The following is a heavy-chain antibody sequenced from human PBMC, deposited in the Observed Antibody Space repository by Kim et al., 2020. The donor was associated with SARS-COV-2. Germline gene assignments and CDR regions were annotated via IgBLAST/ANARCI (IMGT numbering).Heavy chain of an antibody. D-gene: IGHD2-15*01. J-gene: IGHJ3*01. Sequence: THDNPSLKRRITISVDTSTNPFSLKLKSVTVGDSAMYFCARVTRWPDAFDVWGQGTLVTVSS. V-gene: IGHV4-34*01. CDR2: T. CDR3: ARVTRWPDAFDV.